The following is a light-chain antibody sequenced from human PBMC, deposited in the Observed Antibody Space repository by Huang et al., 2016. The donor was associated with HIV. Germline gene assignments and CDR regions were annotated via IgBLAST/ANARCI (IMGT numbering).Light chain of an antibody. V-gene: IGKV2-28*01. Sequence: IVITQSPLSLPVTPGEPASISCRSSQSLLHSHGYHYLDWYRQKPGQAPQLLISLSSIRASGVPDRFSGSGSVTDCTLKISRVEAEDVGIYFCIQALQTPRTFGQGTRLEIK. CDR2: LSS. J-gene: IGKJ5*01. CDR3: IQALQTPRT. CDR1: QSLLHSHGYHY.